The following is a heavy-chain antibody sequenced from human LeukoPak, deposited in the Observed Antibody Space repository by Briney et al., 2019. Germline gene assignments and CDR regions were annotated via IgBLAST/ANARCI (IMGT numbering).Heavy chain of an antibody. CDR1: GFTFSDYY. J-gene: IGHJ4*02. Sequence: GGSLRLSCSASGFTFSDYYMSWIRQAPGKGLEWVSYISSSGSTIYYADSVKGRFTISRDNAKNSLYLQMNSLRAEDTAVYYCARVSETSPTFDYWGQGTLVTVSS. CDR2: ISSSGSTI. D-gene: IGHD2-2*01. V-gene: IGHV3-11*01. CDR3: ARVSETSPTFDY.